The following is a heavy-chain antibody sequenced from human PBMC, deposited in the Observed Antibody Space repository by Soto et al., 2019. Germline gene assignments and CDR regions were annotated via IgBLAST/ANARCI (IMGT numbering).Heavy chain of an antibody. D-gene: IGHD5-12*01. Sequence: SVKVSCKASGGTFSSYTISWVRQAPGQGLEWMGRIIPILGIANYAQKFQGRVTITADKSTSTAYMELSSLRSEDTAVYYCARGLENIVATMVRAHDAFDIWGQGTMVTVSS. J-gene: IGHJ3*02. V-gene: IGHV1-69*02. CDR1: GGTFSSYT. CDR2: IIPILGIA. CDR3: ARGLENIVATMVRAHDAFDI.